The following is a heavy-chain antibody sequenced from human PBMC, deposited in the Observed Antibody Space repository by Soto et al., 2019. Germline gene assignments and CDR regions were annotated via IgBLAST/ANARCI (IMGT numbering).Heavy chain of an antibody. CDR2: ISGDGGST. Sequence: GGSLRLSCAASGFTFDDYAMHWVRQAPGKGLEWVSLISGDGGSTYYADSVKGRFTISRDNSKNSLFLQMNSLRTEDNALYYCAKDIGYCSGGSCYWDAFDIWGQGTMVTVSS. V-gene: IGHV3-43*02. CDR1: GFTFDDYA. J-gene: IGHJ3*02. CDR3: AKDIGYCSGGSCYWDAFDI. D-gene: IGHD2-15*01.